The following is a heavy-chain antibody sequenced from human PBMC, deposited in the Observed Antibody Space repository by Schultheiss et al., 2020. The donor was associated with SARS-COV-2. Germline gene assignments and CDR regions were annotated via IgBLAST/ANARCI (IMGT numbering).Heavy chain of an antibody. V-gene: IGHV3-48*03. J-gene: IGHJ2*01. CDR1: GFTFSSHE. D-gene: IGHD6-13*01. CDR3: ARDSEWAAANWYFDL. CDR2: ISTGGSTI. Sequence: GGSLRLSCAASGFTFSSHEMNWVRQAPGKGLEWISHISTGGSTIYYADSVKGRFTISRDNSKNTLYLQMNSLRAEDTAVYYCARDSEWAAANWYFDLWGRGTLVTVSS.